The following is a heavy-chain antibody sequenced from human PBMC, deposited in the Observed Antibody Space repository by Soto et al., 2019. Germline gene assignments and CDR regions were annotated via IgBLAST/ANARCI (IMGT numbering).Heavy chain of an antibody. CDR3: VRMTSMMYFFDH. J-gene: IGHJ4*02. Sequence: GGSLRLSCAVSGFTLSDHSMHWVRPAPGKGLEWVAHVSFNGNIQQYSDSVKGRFTISRDNSNNTVFLQMTGLTPADTALYYCVRMTSMMYFFDHWGQGAQVTVSS. CDR1: GFTLSDHS. CDR2: VSFNGNIQ. D-gene: IGHD4-17*01. V-gene: IGHV3-30*04.